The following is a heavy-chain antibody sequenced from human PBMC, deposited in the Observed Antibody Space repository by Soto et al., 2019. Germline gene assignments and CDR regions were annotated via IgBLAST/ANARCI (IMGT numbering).Heavy chain of an antibody. D-gene: IGHD3-10*01. CDR3: ARDPPGALYYGSGLPLPNAIHI. CDR1: GYTFTSYY. CDR2: INPSGGST. V-gene: IGHV1-46*03. Sequence: ASVKVSCKASGYTFTSYYMHWVRQAPGQGLEWMGIINPSGGSTSYAQKFQGRVTMTRDTSTSTVYVELSSLRSEDTAVYYCARDPPGALYYGSGLPLPNAIHISGQATIVTVSS. J-gene: IGHJ3*02.